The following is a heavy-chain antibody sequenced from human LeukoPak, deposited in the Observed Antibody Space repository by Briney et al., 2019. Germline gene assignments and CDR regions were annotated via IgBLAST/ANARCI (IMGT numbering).Heavy chain of an antibody. D-gene: IGHD3-16*01. Sequence: PGGSLRLSCVASGFIFDDSLMHWVCQAPGKGLEWISLISRDGSTPYYADSVKGRFTISRDNSKNSLFLQMNSLTPEDTAVYYCARDIRGNYFDSWGQGTLVTVSS. CDR2: ISRDGSTP. J-gene: IGHJ4*02. V-gene: IGHV3-43*01. CDR1: GFIFDDSL. CDR3: ARDIRGNYFDS.